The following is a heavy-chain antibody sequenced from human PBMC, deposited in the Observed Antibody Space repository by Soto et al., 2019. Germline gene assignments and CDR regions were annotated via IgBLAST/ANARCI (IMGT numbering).Heavy chain of an antibody. V-gene: IGHV3-74*01. J-gene: IGHJ6*03. Sequence: GGSLRLSCAASGFTFSSYWMHWVRQAPGKGLVWVSRINSDGSSTSYADSVKGRFTISRDSSKNTLYLQMNSLRAEDTAVYYCARGTLVRGAGYYYYYMDVWGKGTTVTVSS. CDR2: INSDGSST. CDR3: ARGTLVRGAGYYYYYMDV. D-gene: IGHD3-10*01. CDR1: GFTFSSYW.